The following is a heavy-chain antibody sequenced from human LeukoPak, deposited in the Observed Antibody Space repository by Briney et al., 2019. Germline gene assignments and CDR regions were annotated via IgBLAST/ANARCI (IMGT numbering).Heavy chain of an antibody. CDR3: ARRKTSAAADN. CDR2: INAGNGNT. CDR1: GYTFTSYA. V-gene: IGHV1-3*03. J-gene: IGHJ4*02. Sequence: GASVKVSCKASGYTFTSYAMHWVRQAPGQRLEWMGWINAGNGNTKYSQEFQGRVTITRDTSASTAYMELSSLRSEDTAVYYCARRKTSAAADNWGQGTLVTVSS. D-gene: IGHD6-13*01.